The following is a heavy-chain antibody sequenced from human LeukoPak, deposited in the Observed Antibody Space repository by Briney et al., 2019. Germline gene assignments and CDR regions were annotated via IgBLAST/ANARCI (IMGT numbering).Heavy chain of an antibody. V-gene: IGHV3-30*03. J-gene: IGHJ5*02. CDR1: GFTFSNYG. CDR2: ISSDGSID. CDR3: AREGMGTTFSAWFDP. D-gene: IGHD1-7*01. Sequence: GGSLRLSCAASGFTFSNYGMHWVRQAPGKVLEWVAVISSDGSIDYYADSVRGRFTVSRDNSKNTMFLQFNTLGPEDTAVYYCAREGMGTTFSAWFDPWGRGTLVTVSS.